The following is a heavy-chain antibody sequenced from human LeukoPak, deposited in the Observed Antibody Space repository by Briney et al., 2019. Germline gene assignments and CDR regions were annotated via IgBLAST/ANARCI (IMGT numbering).Heavy chain of an antibody. CDR3: ARHSSGGYHDY. CDR1: GGSISGYY. J-gene: IGHJ4*02. Sequence: SETLSLTCTVSGGSISGYYWSWIRQPPGKGLEWIGYIYYSGSTNYNPSLKSRVTISVDTSKNQFSLKLSSVTAADTAVYYCARHSSGGYHDYWGQGTLVTVSS. CDR2: IYYSGST. V-gene: IGHV4-59*08. D-gene: IGHD3-22*01.